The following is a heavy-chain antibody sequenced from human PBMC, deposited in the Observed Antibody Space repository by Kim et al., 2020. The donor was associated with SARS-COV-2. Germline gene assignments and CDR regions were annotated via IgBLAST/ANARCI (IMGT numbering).Heavy chain of an antibody. D-gene: IGHD3-3*01. J-gene: IGHJ4*02. Sequence: SVTSGQGRFTNPRDNSKNTIFLQMNSLTPDDTAVYYCARRDFWSTYPFDYWGQGTLVTVSS. CDR3: ARRDFWSTYPFDY. V-gene: IGHV3-30*01.